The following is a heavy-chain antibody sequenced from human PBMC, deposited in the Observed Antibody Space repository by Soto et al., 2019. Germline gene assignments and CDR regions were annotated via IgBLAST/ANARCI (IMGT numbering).Heavy chain of an antibody. Sequence: QVQLQESGPGLVKPSQTLSLTCTVSGGSITGDGYYWSWIRQHPGKGLEWIAYIYYSGSTYYNPSLKSRVTMSVDTSKNQFSLKLSSVTAADTAVYYCARGNRPTYGDFAFDYWGQGTLVTVSS. CDR1: GGSITGDGYY. CDR3: ARGNRPTYGDFAFDY. V-gene: IGHV4-31*03. D-gene: IGHD4-17*01. J-gene: IGHJ4*02. CDR2: IYYSGST.